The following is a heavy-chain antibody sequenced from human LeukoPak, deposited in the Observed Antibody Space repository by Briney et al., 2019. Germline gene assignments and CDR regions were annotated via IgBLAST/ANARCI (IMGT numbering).Heavy chain of an antibody. CDR3: AKGIAPGRELNYYFDY. CDR2: ISYDGSNK. V-gene: IGHV3-30*18. D-gene: IGHD3-10*01. J-gene: IGHJ4*02. CDR1: GFTFSSYG. Sequence: GRSLRLSCAASGFTFSSYGMHWVRQAPGKGLEWVAVISYDGSNKYYADSVKGRFTISRDNSKNTLYLQMNSLRAEDTAVYYCAKGIAPGRELNYYFDYWGQGTLVTVSS.